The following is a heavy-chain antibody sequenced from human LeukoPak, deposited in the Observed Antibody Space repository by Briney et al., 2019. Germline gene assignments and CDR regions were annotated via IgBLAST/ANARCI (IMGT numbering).Heavy chain of an antibody. D-gene: IGHD2-2*01. CDR1: GYTFTDYY. CDR3: STEDKYCTSTTCGDS. Sequence: ASVKVPCKASGYTFTDYYMHWVRQAPGQGLEWIGYIIPHSGGTTYAQKFQGRVTMTRDTSSSAVYMDLSSLRSDDTAVYYCSTEDKYCTSTTCGDSWGQGTLVTVSS. V-gene: IGHV1-2*02. CDR2: IIPHSGGT. J-gene: IGHJ5*02.